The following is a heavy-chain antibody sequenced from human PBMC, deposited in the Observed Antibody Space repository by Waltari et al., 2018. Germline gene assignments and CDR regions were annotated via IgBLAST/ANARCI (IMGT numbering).Heavy chain of an antibody. D-gene: IGHD3-3*01. V-gene: IGHV3-7*03. CDR1: GFTFSSHW. CDR2: INQDGREK. J-gene: IGHJ3*02. CDR3: ARGGVADAFDI. Sequence: EVQLVESGGGLVQPGGSLRLSCAASGFTFSSHWVSWVRQAPGKGREWVSNINQDGREKYYVDSVKGRFTISRDNAKNSLYLQMNSLRAEDTAVYYYARGGVADAFDIWGQGTMVTVSS.